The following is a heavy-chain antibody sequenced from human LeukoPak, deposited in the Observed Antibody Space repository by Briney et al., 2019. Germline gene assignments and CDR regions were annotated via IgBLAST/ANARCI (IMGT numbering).Heavy chain of an antibody. D-gene: IGHD5-18*01. CDR1: GGSITNYY. J-gene: IGHJ4*02. V-gene: IGHV4-4*07. CDR2: IYINGIT. CDR3: ARGGGYSYGRFDY. Sequence: PSETLSLTCTVSGGSITNYYWSWIRQPAGKGLEWIGRIYINGITNYNPSLKSRVTMSLDTSKNQFSLRLSSVTAADTAVYHCARGGGYSYGRFDYWGQGTLVTVSS.